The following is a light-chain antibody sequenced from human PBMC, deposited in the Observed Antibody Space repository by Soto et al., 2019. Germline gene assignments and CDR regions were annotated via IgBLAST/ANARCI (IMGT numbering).Light chain of an antibody. J-gene: IGLJ3*02. CDR1: TGAVTSGYY. CDR3: LLSYGGAWV. Sequence: QAVVTQEPSLTVSPGGTGTLTCSPSTGAVTSGYYPNWFQQKPGQAPRALIYTTNNKHSWTPARFSGSLLGGKAALTLSGVQPEDEAEYYCLLSYGGAWVFGGGTKLTVL. CDR2: TTN. V-gene: IGLV7-43*01.